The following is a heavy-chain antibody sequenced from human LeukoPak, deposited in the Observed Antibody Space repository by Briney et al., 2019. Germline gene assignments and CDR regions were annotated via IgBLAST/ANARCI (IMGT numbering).Heavy chain of an antibody. CDR1: GFTLSSYA. V-gene: IGHV3-23*01. J-gene: IGHJ4*02. Sequence: GGSLRLSCAASGFTLSSYAMSCVRQAPGKGLEWVSATSSSDAGTYYAESVRGRFTISRDNSKNTLFLQMNSLRAEDAAVYYCAKASATSCSGVYCYPFDHWGQGTLVTVSS. CDR2: TSSSDAGT. D-gene: IGHD2-15*01. CDR3: AKASATSCSGVYCYPFDH.